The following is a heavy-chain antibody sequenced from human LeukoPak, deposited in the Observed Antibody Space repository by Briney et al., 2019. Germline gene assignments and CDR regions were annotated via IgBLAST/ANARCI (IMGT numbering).Heavy chain of an antibody. D-gene: IGHD3-22*01. V-gene: IGHV3-21*01. Sequence: PGGSLRLSCAASGFTFSSYSMNWVRQAPGKGLEWVSSISGSSSYKSYADSVKGRFTISRDNAKNSLYLQMNSLRAEDTAVYYCARETYYDTSGLDYWGQGTLVTVSS. CDR2: ISGSSSYK. CDR3: ARETYYDTSGLDY. J-gene: IGHJ4*02. CDR1: GFTFSSYS.